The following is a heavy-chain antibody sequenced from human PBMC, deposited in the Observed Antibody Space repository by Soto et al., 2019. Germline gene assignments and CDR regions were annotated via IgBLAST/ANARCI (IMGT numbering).Heavy chain of an antibody. J-gene: IGHJ4*02. CDR1: GYTFTSYG. D-gene: IGHD6-13*01. CDR2: ISAYNGNT. V-gene: IGHV1-18*01. Sequence: PSVKVSCKASGYTFTSYGISWVRQAPGQGLEWMGWISAYNGNTNYAQKLQGRVTMTTDTSTSTAYMELRSLRSDDTAVYHCARARSSSWYGDFDYWGQGTLVTVSS. CDR3: ARARSSSWYGDFDY.